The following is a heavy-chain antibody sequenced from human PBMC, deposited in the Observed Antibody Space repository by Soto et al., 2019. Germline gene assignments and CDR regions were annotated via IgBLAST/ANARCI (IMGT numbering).Heavy chain of an antibody. V-gene: IGHV2-70*11. CDR3: ARTRYCSSTSCYYFDY. D-gene: IGHD2-2*01. CDR2: IDWDDDR. Sequence: SGPTLVNPTQTLTLTCTFSGFSLSTNGMCVSWIRQPPGKALEWLARIDWDDDRYYNTSLKTRLTISKDTSKNQVVLTMTNMDPVDTATYYCARTRYCSSTSCYYFDYWGQGILVTVSS. J-gene: IGHJ4*02. CDR1: GFSLSTNGMC.